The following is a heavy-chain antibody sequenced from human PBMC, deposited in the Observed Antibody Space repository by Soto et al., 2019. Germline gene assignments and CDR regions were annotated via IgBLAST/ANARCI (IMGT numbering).Heavy chain of an antibody. V-gene: IGHV4-31*03. Sequence: SETLSLTCTVSGDSIGGVGYWSWIRQFPGRGLEWIGCISSSGSTYYNPAPNNRISLSLATSQNQFSLKLLSVTAADTAIYYCARSGVTGIVIPSHWFDPWGQGTLVTVSS. CDR1: GDSIGGVGY. CDR3: ARSGVTGIVIPSHWFDP. J-gene: IGHJ5*02. D-gene: IGHD2-21*02. CDR2: ISSSGST.